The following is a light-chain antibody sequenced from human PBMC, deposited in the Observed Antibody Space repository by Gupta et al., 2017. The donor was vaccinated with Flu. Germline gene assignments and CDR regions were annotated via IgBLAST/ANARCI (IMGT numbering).Light chain of an antibody. CDR2: GAS. CDR3: QQDSSSPFT. Sequence: GTLSLSPGERATRSFVARQSVRSSYVACYQQKPGQAPRLLICGASSRATGIPDRFSGSGSGADFTLIISRLAPDDFAPYYFQQDSSSPFTFGQGTKVEIK. CDR1: QSVRSSY. V-gene: IGKV3-20*01. J-gene: IGKJ2*01.